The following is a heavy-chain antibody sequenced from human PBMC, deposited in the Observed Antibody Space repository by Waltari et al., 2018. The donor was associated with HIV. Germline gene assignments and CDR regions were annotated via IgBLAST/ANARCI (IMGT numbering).Heavy chain of an antibody. V-gene: IGHV3-21*01. D-gene: IGHD3-3*01. Sequence: EVQLVESGGGLVKPGGSLRLSCAASGFPFRTYRMTWVRQAPGKGLEWVSSISSSSSYIYYADSVKGRFTISRDNAKNSLYLQMNSLRAEDTAVYYCARDTSFWSSPDLDAFDIWGQGTMVTVSS. CDR1: GFPFRTYR. J-gene: IGHJ3*02. CDR3: ARDTSFWSSPDLDAFDI. CDR2: ISSSSSYI.